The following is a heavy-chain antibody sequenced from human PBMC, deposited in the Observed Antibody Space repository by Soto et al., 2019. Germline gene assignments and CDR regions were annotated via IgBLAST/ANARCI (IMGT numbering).Heavy chain of an antibody. Sequence: PGGSLRLSCAASGFTFSSYAMSWVRQAPGKGLEWVSAISGSGGSTYYADSVKGRFTISRDNSKNTLYLQMNSLRAEDTAVYYCAKDKRGSDHLYGMDVWGQGTTVTVSS. CDR1: GFTFSSYA. D-gene: IGHD1-26*01. CDR3: AKDKRGSDHLYGMDV. V-gene: IGHV3-23*01. CDR2: ISGSGGST. J-gene: IGHJ6*02.